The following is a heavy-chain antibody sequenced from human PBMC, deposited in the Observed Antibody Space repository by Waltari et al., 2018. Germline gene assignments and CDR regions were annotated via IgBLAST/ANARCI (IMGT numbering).Heavy chain of an antibody. D-gene: IGHD3-3*01. J-gene: IGHJ5*02. CDR2: IYYSGST. CDR3: VRAHYDFWSGYAVDP. Sequence: QVQLQESGPGLVKPSETLSLTCTVSGGSISSYYWSWIRQPPGKGLEWIGYIYYSGSTNYNPSLKSRVTISVDTSKNQFSLKLSSVTAADTAVYYCVRAHYDFWSGYAVDPWGQGTLVTVSS. V-gene: IGHV4-59*01. CDR1: GGSISSYY.